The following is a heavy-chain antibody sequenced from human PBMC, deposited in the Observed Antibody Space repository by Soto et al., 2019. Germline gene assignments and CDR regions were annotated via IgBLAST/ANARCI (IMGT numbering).Heavy chain of an antibody. D-gene: IGHD6-13*01. V-gene: IGHV4-59*08. CDR1: GDSISGYS. J-gene: IGHJ4*02. CDR3: ARQSSLAAVVD. CDR2: IYYTGST. Sequence: SETLSLTCTVSGDSISGYSWSWIRQPPGKGLEWIGYIYYTGSTNYSPSLMSRVTISVDTSKNQFSLKLSSVTAADTAVYYCARQSSLAAVVDWGQGTLVTV.